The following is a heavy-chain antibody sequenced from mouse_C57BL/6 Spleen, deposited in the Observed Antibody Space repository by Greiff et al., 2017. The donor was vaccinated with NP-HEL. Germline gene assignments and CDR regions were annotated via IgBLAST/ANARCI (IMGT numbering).Heavy chain of an antibody. CDR2: IHPNSGST. D-gene: IGHD1-1*01. J-gene: IGHJ1*03. CDR3: ARSPAYYGSSLWYFDV. Sequence: QVQLQQPGAELVKPGASVKLSCKASGYTFTSYWMHWVKQRPGQGLEWIGMIHPNSGSTNYNEKFKSKATLTVDKSSSTAYMQLSSLTSEDSAVYYCARSPAYYGSSLWYFDVWGTGTTVTVSS. V-gene: IGHV1-64*01. CDR1: GYTFTSYW.